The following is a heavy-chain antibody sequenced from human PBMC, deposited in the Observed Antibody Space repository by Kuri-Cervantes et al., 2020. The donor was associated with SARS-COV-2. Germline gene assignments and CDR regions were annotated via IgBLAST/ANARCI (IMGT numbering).Heavy chain of an antibody. CDR3: ARGSPGY. CDR1: GGSFSDYA. V-gene: IGHV4-34*01. CDR2: INHGGST. Sequence: SQTHSLTCAVYGGSFSDYAWNWIRQTPEKGLEWIGQINHGGSTSYNPSLQSRVTISVDTSKKQFSLKFTSVTVADTAVYYCARGSPGYWGQGTLVTVSS. J-gene: IGHJ4*02.